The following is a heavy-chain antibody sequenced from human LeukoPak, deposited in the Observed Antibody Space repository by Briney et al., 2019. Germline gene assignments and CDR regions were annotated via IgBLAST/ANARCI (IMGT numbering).Heavy chain of an antibody. CDR2: IYYSGST. CDR3: ARARAVMGDAFDI. CDR1: GGSISGFH. Sequence: SETLSLTCTVSGGSISGFHWSWIRQAPGKGLEWIGYIYYSGSTNYNPSLKSRVTISVDTSKNQFSLKLSSMTAADTAVYYCARARAVMGDAFDIWGQGTMVTVSS. V-gene: IGHV4-59*01. D-gene: IGHD3-16*01. J-gene: IGHJ3*02.